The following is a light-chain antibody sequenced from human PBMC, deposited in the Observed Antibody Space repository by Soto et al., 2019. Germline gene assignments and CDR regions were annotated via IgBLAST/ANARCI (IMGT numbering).Light chain of an antibody. J-gene: IGLJ2*01. Sequence: QSVLTQPASVSGSPGQSITISCTGTSSDLNDYNYVSWYQQHPGKAPKLIIYEVSNRPSGVSNRFSGSKSGNTASLTISGLQTEDEADYYCSSYTSTSTLGFGGGTKVTVL. CDR2: EVS. V-gene: IGLV2-14*01. CDR3: SSYTSTSTLG. CDR1: SSDLNDYNY.